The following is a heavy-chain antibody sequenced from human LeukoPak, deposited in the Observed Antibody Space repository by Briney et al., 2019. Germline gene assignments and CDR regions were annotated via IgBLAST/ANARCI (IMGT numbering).Heavy chain of an antibody. CDR3: ARDKRYYDILTGYFAGNYGMDV. D-gene: IGHD3-9*01. Sequence: TGGSLRLSCAASGFTFSSYWMHWVRQAPGKGLVWVSRINSDGSSTSYADSVKGRFTISRDNAKNTLYLQMNSLRAEDTAVYYCARDKRYYDILTGYFAGNYGMDVWGQGTTVTVSS. CDR1: GFTFSSYW. V-gene: IGHV3-74*01. CDR2: INSDGSST. J-gene: IGHJ6*02.